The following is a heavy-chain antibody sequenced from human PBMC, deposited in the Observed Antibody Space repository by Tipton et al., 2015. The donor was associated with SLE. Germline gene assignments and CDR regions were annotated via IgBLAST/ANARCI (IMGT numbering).Heavy chain of an antibody. J-gene: IGHJ6*02. Sequence: SLRLSCAASGFTFSDYEMSWIRQAPGKGLEWVANINQDGSETYSVDSVKGRFTISRDNGKNSLSLQMNSLRAEDTAVYYCARDRQQWLVSYYGMDVWGQGTTVTVSS. CDR3: ARDRQQWLVSYYGMDV. CDR1: GFTFSDYE. D-gene: IGHD6-19*01. CDR2: INQDGSET. V-gene: IGHV3-7*03.